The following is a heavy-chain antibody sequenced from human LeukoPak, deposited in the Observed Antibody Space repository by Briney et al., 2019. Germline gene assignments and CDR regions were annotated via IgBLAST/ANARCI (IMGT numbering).Heavy chain of an antibody. J-gene: IGHJ4*02. V-gene: IGHV4-61*02. Sequence: SETLSLTCTVSGGSISSGSYYWSWIRQPAGKGLEWIRRIYTSGSTNYNPSLKSRVTMSVDTSKNQFSLKLSSVTAADTAVYYCARGGVTYIIDYWGQGTLVTVSS. D-gene: IGHD2-21*02. CDR3: ARGGVTYIIDY. CDR2: IYTSGST. CDR1: GGSISSGSYY.